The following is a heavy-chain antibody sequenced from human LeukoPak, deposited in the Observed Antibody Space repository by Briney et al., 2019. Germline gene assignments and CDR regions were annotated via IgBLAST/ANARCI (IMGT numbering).Heavy chain of an antibody. Sequence: GASVKVSCKASGYTFTGYYMHWVRQAPGQGLEWMGWINPNSGGTNYAQKFQGRVTMTRDTSISTAYMELSRLRSDDTAVYYCARDLDPGDTAMAHYYYYGVDVWGQGTTVTVSS. V-gene: IGHV1-2*02. CDR2: INPNSGGT. CDR1: GYTFTGYY. CDR3: ARDLDPGDTAMAHYYYYGVDV. J-gene: IGHJ6*02. D-gene: IGHD5-18*01.